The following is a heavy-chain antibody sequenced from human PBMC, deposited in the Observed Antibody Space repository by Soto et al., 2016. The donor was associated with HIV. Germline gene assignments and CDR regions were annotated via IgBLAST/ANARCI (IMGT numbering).Heavy chain of an antibody. CDR1: GFKFDDYG. CDR2: INWSGGRT. Sequence: EVQLAESGGGLVRPGESLRLSCVASGFKFDDYGMSWVRQIPGKGLEWVSGINWSGGRTGYTDSVKGRFNISRDNTKNSMYLQMNSLRPDDTAIFYCARDILAAAGNSLGTTFDLWGQGTLVYRFF. CDR3: ARDILAAAGNSLGTTFDL. V-gene: IGHV3-20*04. J-gene: IGHJ3*01. D-gene: IGHD6-13*01.